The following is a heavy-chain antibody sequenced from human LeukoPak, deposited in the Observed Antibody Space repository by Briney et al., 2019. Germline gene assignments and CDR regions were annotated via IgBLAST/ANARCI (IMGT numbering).Heavy chain of an antibody. V-gene: IGHV3-30*18. CDR2: ISYDGTNK. CDR3: AKESTTYYYYGMHV. Sequence: GRSLRLSCAASGFTFSNYAMHWVRQAPGKGLEGVAVISYDGTNKYYPDSVKGRFTISRDNSYNTLYLQMDSLTAEDTAVYYCAKESTTYYYYGMHVWGQGTTVTVSS. J-gene: IGHJ6*02. CDR1: GFTFSNYA. D-gene: IGHD2/OR15-2a*01.